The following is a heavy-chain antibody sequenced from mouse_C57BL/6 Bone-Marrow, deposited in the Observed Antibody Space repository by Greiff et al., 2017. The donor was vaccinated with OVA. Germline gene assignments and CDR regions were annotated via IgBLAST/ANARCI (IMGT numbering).Heavy chain of an antibody. V-gene: IGHV1-81*01. D-gene: IGHD2-3*01. CDR3: ARGVVYDGYFAY. CDR1: GYTFTSYG. Sequence: VKLMESGAELARPGASVKLSCKASGYTFTSYGISWVKQRTGQGLEWIGEIYPRSGNTYYNEKFKGKATLTADKSSSTAYMELRSLTSEDSAVYFCARGVVYDGYFAYWGQGTLVTVSA. J-gene: IGHJ3*01. CDR2: IYPRSGNT.